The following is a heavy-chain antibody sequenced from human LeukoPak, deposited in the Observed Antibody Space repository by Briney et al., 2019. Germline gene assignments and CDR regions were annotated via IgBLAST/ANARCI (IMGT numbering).Heavy chain of an antibody. Sequence: SETLSLTCAVSGGSISSGGYSWSWIRQPPGKGLEWIGYIYHSGSTYYNPSLKSRVTISVDRSKNQFSLKLSSVTAADTAVYYCARNGDRDAFDIWGQGQWSPSLQ. CDR1: GGSISSGGYS. CDR2: IYHSGST. CDR3: ARNGDRDAFDI. D-gene: IGHD4-17*01. V-gene: IGHV4-30-2*01. J-gene: IGHJ3*02.